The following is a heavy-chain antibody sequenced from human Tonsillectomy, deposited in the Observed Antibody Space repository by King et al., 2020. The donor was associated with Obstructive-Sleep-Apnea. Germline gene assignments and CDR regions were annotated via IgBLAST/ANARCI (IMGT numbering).Heavy chain of an antibody. V-gene: IGHV4-31*03. CDR2: IFYSGSP. D-gene: IGHD3-10*01. CDR3: VRGGTYYYGSGSFYKLDYFDY. J-gene: IGHJ4*02. Sequence: VQLQESGPGLLKPSQTLSLTCTVSGDSICSGDYYWNWIRQHPGKGLEWIGYIFYSGSPYYNPSLQSRVTISVDTSKNPFSLKLGSVTAADTAVYYCVRGGTYYYGSGSFYKLDYFDYWGQGTLVTVSS. CDR1: GDSICSGDYY.